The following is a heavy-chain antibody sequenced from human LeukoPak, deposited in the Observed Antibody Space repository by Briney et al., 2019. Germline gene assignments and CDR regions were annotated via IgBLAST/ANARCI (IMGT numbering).Heavy chain of an antibody. J-gene: IGHJ4*02. CDR2: IGIAGDT. V-gene: IGHV3-13*01. Sequence: SGGSLRLSCAASGFTFSSYDMHWVRQVTGKGLEWVSAIGIAGDTYYPGSVKGRFTISRENAKNSLYLQMNSLRAEDTAVYYCARAIAAAGTGIDYWGQGTLVTVSS. CDR1: GFTFSSYD. D-gene: IGHD6-13*01. CDR3: ARAIAAAGTGIDY.